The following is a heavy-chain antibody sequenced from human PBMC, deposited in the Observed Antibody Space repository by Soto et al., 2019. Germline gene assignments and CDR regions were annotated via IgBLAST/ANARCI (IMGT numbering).Heavy chain of an antibody. J-gene: IGHJ6*02. D-gene: IGHD3-3*01. Sequence: ASVKVSCKASGYTFTPYVMYWVRQAPGQRLEWMGWLNAGNDNTEYSQKLQGRVTITRDTSASTVYMELSSLRSEDTAVYYCARVGQNYYGMDVWGQGTTVTVPS. CDR3: ARVGQNYYGMDV. V-gene: IGHV1-3*01. CDR2: LNAGNDNT. CDR1: GYTFTPYV.